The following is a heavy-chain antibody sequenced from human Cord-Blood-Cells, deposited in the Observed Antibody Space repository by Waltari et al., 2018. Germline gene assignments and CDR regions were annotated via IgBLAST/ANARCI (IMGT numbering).Heavy chain of an antibody. V-gene: IGHV5-51*01. CDR2: IYPGDSDT. J-gene: IGHJ6*03. CDR1: GYSFTSYW. Sequence: EVQLVQSGAEVKKPGESLKISCKGSGYSFTSYWIGWVRQMPGKGLEWMGIIYPGDSDTRYSPSFQGQVTIPADKSISTAYLQWSSLKASDTAMYYCARHVEYCSSTSCYTGYYYMDVWGKGTTVTVSS. D-gene: IGHD2-2*02. CDR3: ARHVEYCSSTSCYTGYYYMDV.